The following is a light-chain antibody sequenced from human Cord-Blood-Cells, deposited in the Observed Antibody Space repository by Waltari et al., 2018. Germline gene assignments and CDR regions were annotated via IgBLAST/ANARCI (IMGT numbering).Light chain of an antibody. CDR2: EGS. Sequence: QSALTQPASVSGSPGQAITISCTGTSSYVGRYNLVSWYHQHPGKAPKLMIYEGSKRPSGVSNRFSGSKSGNTASLTISGLQAEDEADYYCCSYAGSSTFVFGTGTKVTVL. CDR1: SSYVGRYNL. CDR3: CSYAGSSTFV. J-gene: IGLJ1*01. V-gene: IGLV2-23*03.